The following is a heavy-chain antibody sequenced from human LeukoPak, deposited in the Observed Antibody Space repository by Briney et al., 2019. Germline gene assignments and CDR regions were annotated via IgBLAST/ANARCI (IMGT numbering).Heavy chain of an antibody. CDR3: ARDVESIAVAGYFDY. V-gene: IGHV1-69*01. CDR1: GGTFSSYA. J-gene: IGHJ4*02. CDR2: IIPIFGTA. Sequence: SVKVSCKASGGTFSSYAISWVRQAPGQGLEWMGGIIPIFGTANYAQKFQGRVTITADESTSTAYMELSSLRSEDTAVYYCARDVESIAVAGYFDYWGQGTLVTVSS. D-gene: IGHD6-19*01.